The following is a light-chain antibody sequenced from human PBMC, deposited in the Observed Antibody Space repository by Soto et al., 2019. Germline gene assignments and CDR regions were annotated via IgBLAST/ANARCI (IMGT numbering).Light chain of an antibody. J-gene: IGLJ1*01. CDR1: SSNIGAGYD. Sequence: QSVLTQPPSESGAPGQRVTISCTGSSSNIGAGYDVHWYQQLPGTAPKLLIYDNSNRPSGVPDRFSGSKSGTSASLAITGLQAEDEADYYCQSYDSSLSVLYVFGTGTKLTVL. V-gene: IGLV1-40*01. CDR3: QSYDSSLSVLYV. CDR2: DNS.